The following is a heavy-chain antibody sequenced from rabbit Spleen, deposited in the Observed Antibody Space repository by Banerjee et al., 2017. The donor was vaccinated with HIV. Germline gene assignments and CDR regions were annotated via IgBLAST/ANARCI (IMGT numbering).Heavy chain of an antibody. D-gene: IGHD1-1*01. CDR2: IHGGSSGDT. CDR1: GFDFSSNA. Sequence: QQQLEESGGDLVKPEGSLTLTCTASGFDFSSNAMCWVRQAPGKGLEWIGCIHGGSSGDTYYASWVNGRFTISKTSSTTVTLQMTSLTAADTATYFCARDGSGASDYVFYWWGPGTLVTVS. J-gene: IGHJ4*01. V-gene: IGHV1S45*01. CDR3: ARDGSGASDYVFYW.